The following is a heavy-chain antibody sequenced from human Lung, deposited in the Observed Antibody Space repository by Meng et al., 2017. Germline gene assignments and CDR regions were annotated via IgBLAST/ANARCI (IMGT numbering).Heavy chain of an antibody. Sequence: QWRLVQRAVGVNDPGASVKVSCNTSGYNFPDYWLHWVRRAPGQGLEWMGRIDPKSGDTHYAQRFQGRVTMTGDTSISTAYMELSGLRSDDTAMYYCARDEDISAAGKLFGDYWGQGTLVTVSS. CDR1: GYNFPDYW. CDR3: ARDEDISAAGKLFGDY. CDR2: IDPKSGDT. V-gene: IGHV1-2*06. D-gene: IGHD6-13*01. J-gene: IGHJ4*02.